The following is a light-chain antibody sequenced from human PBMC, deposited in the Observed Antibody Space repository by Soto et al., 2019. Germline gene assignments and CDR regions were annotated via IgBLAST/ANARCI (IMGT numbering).Light chain of an antibody. V-gene: IGKV3-20*01. CDR3: QQYDSSTPWT. CDR2: GAS. Sequence: EIVLTQSPGTLSFSPGERATLSCRASQSVSSTSLAWYQQKPGQAPRLLIYGASNRATGIPDRFSGSGSGTDFTLTISRLEPEDFAVYYCQQYDSSTPWTFGQVTKVEIK. CDR1: QSVSSTS. J-gene: IGKJ1*01.